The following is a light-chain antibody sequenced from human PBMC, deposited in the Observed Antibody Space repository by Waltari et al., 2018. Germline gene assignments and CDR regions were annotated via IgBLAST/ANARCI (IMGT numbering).Light chain of an antibody. J-gene: IGKJ3*01. V-gene: IGKV1-39*01. CDR3: QQSDSAPMT. Sequence: DIQMTQSPSSLSASVGDSVTITCRTSQTISAYLNWYQHKSGEAPKFLLYNTLEYGAPSRLRATGSGTHFTLTITSLQPEDVATYYCQQSDSAPMTCGPGTKVDI. CDR2: N. CDR1: QTISAY.